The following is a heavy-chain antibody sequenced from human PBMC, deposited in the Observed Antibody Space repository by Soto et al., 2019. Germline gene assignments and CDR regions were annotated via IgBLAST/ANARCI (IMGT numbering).Heavy chain of an antibody. V-gene: IGHV4-59*08. CDR3: ARRILTLYYFDY. CDR1: GGSISSYY. Sequence: SETLSLTCTVSGGSISSYYWSWIRQPPGKGLEWIGYIYYSGSTNYNPSLKSRVTISVDTSKNQFSLKLSSVTAADTAVYYCARRILTLYYFDYWGQGTLVTVSS. CDR2: IYYSGST. J-gene: IGHJ4*02. D-gene: IGHD2-15*01.